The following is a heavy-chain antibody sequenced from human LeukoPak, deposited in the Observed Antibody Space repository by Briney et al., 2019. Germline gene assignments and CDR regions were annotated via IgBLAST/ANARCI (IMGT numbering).Heavy chain of an antibody. CDR1: GFTFSTYA. CDR2: IWFDGSEQ. Sequence: GGFLRLSCAASGFTFSTYAIHWVRQAPRKGLEWVAVIWFDGSEQYYADSVKGRFIISRDNSKSTSNLQLNSLRAEDTAVYYCAREGDSRWGELSPWGQGTLVTVSS. CDR3: AREGDSRWGELSP. D-gene: IGHD3-16*02. V-gene: IGHV3-33*01. J-gene: IGHJ1*01.